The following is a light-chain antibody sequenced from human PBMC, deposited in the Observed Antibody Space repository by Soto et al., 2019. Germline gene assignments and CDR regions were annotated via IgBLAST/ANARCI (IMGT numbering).Light chain of an antibody. CDR3: QVWDSSSDLRGV. Sequence: SYELTQPPSVSVAPGKTARITCGGNNSGSKSVHWYQQKPGQAPVLVIYYDNDRPSGIPERFSGSNSGNTATLTISRVEAGDEADYYCQVWDSSSDLRGVFGGGTKVTVL. CDR2: YDN. CDR1: NSGSKS. V-gene: IGLV3-21*04. J-gene: IGLJ2*01.